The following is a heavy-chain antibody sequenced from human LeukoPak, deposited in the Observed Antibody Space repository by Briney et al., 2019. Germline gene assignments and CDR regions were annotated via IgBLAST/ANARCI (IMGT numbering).Heavy chain of an antibody. D-gene: IGHD2-21*01. CDR2: IYTSGST. V-gene: IGHV4-59*10. J-gene: IGHJ4*02. Sequence: SETLSLTCAVYGGSFSGYYWGWICQPPGKGLEWIGRIYTSGSTNYNPSLKSRVTISVDTSKNQFSLKLSSVTAADTAVYYCARGHSHWGQGTLVTVSS. CDR1: GGSFSGYY. CDR3: ARGHSH.